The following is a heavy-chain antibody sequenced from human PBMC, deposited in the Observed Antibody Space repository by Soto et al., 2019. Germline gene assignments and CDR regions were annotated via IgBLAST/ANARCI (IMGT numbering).Heavy chain of an antibody. CDR3: ARHSRHYDFWSGYFDP. Sequence: SETLSLTCAVYGGSFSGYYWSWIRQPPGKGLEWIGEINHSGSTNYNPSLKSRVTISVDTSKNQFSLKLSSVTAADTAVYYCARHSRHYDFWSGYFDPWGQGTLVTVSS. CDR2: INHSGST. D-gene: IGHD3-3*01. CDR1: GGSFSGYY. J-gene: IGHJ5*02. V-gene: IGHV4-34*01.